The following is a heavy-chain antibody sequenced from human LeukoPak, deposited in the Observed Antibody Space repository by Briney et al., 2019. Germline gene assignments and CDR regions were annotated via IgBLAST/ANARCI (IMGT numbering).Heavy chain of an antibody. CDR2: IYYSGST. CDR3: ARETVTTSEDYYGMDV. Sequence: SETLSLTCTVSGGSISSGGYYWSWIRQHPGKGLEWIGYIYYSGSTYYNPSLKSRVTISVDTSKNQFSLKLSSVTAADTAVYYCARETVTTSEDYYGMDVWGQGTTVTVSS. D-gene: IGHD4-17*01. V-gene: IGHV4-31*03. CDR1: GGSISSGGYY. J-gene: IGHJ6*02.